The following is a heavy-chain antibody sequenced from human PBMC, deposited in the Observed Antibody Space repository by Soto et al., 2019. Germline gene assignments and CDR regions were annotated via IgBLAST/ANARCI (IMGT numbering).Heavy chain of an antibody. Sequence: QVQLVQSGAEVKKPGSSVKVSCKASGGTFSTYAISWVRQAPGQGLEWMGGIIPIFNRPNYAQKFQARLTXXADDSSRTAYMELSSLRSEDTAVYYCARQLNWNYYYYGMDVWGQGTTVTVSS. J-gene: IGHJ6*02. CDR3: ARQLNWNYYYYGMDV. D-gene: IGHD1-1*01. CDR2: IIPIFNRP. V-gene: IGHV1-69*12. CDR1: GGTFSTYA.